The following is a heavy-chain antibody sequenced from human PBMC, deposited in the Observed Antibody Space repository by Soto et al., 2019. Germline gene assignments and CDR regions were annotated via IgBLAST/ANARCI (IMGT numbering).Heavy chain of an antibody. D-gene: IGHD2-15*01. CDR2: ISYDGSNK. V-gene: IGHV3-30*18. J-gene: IGHJ4*02. CDR3: AKDACGGSCSNFDY. CDR1: GFTFSSYG. Sequence: PGGSLRLSCAASGFTFSSYGMHWVRQAPGKGLEWVAVISYDGSNKYYADSVKGRFTISRDNSKNTLYLQMNSLRAEDTAVYYCAKDACGGSCSNFDYWGQGTLVTVSS.